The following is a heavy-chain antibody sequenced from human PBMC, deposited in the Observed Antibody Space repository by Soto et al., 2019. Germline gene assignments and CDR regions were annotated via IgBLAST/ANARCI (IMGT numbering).Heavy chain of an antibody. V-gene: IGHV4-59*01. CDR2: IYYSGST. Sequence: SETLSLTCTASGGSISSYYWSWIRQPPGKGLEWIGYIYYSGSTNYNPSLKSRVTISVDTSKNQFSLKLSSVTAADTAVYYCARVTSGSPQGADYWGQGTLVTVSS. D-gene: IGHD3-10*01. CDR3: ARVTSGSPQGADY. J-gene: IGHJ4*02. CDR1: GGSISSYY.